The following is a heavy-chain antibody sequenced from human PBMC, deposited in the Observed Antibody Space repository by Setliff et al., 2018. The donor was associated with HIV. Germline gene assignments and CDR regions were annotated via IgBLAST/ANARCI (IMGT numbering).Heavy chain of an antibody. CDR1: GYTFTGSF. Sequence: ASVKVSCKSSGYTFTGSFMHWVRQAPGQGLEWMGWINCNSGGTYYAQKFQGRVTITTDESTSTAYMELSSLRSEDTAVYYCARADSSNWYHVDYWGQGTLVTVSS. CDR2: INCNSGGT. CDR3: ARADSSNWYHVDY. D-gene: IGHD6-13*01. J-gene: IGHJ4*02. V-gene: IGHV1-2*02.